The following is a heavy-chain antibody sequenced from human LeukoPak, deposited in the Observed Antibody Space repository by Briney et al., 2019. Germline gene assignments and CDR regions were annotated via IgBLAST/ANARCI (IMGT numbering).Heavy chain of an antibody. V-gene: IGHV1-8*02. D-gene: IGHD1-20*01. J-gene: IGHJ4*02. CDR2: MNPNDGSA. CDR1: GYTFRDYD. Sequence: ASVKVSCKASGYTFRDYDINWVRQAAGQGLEWMGWMNPNDGSADYAQNFQGRVTLTRDTSTSTAYMELRTLRPDDTAVYYCARGTRFNWNDPLDYWGLGTLLTASS. CDR3: ARGTRFNWNDPLDY.